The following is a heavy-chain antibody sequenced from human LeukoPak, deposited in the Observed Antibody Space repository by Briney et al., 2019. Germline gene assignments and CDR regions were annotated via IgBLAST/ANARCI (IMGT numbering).Heavy chain of an antibody. J-gene: IGHJ5*02. D-gene: IGHD2-2*01. Sequence: SETLSLTCTVSGGSISSSSYYWGWIRQPPGKGLEWIGSIYYSGSTYYNPSLKSRVTISVDTSKNQFSLKLSSVTAADTAVYYCARGYELPINWFDPWGQGTLVTVSS. CDR1: GGSISSSSYY. CDR2: IYYSGST. CDR3: ARGYELPINWFDP. V-gene: IGHV4-39*07.